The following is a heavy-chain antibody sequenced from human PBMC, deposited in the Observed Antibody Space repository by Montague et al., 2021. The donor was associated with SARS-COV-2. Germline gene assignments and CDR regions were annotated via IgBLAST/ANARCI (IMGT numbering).Heavy chain of an antibody. V-gene: IGHV2-5*02. D-gene: IGHD3-9*01. Sequence: PALVKPTQTLTLTCTFSGFSLSTSGVGVGWIRQPPGKALEWLALIYWDDYKRYSPSLKSRLTITKDTSKNQVVLTMTNMDPVDTATYYCAHKTGLRYFDWLFQTNPTGGYFDLWGRGTLVTVSS. CDR1: GFSLSTSGVG. J-gene: IGHJ2*01. CDR3: AHKTGLRYFDWLFQTNPTGGYFDL. CDR2: IYWDDYK.